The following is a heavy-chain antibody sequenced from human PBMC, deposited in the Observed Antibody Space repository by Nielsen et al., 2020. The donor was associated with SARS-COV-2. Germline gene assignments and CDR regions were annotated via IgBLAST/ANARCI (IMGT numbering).Heavy chain of an antibody. CDR2: ISASGGNT. CDR1: GFTFSSYS. V-gene: IGHV3-23*01. CDR3: AKQGSHSVVGWQNWSDS. Sequence: GESLKISCAASGFTFSSYSMNWVRQAPGKGLEWVSLISASGGNTYYAGSVKGRFTVSRDNSKHTLYLQMNSLRAEDTAVYYCAKQGSHSVVGWQNWSDSWGQGTLVTVSP. J-gene: IGHJ5*01. D-gene: IGHD1-26*01.